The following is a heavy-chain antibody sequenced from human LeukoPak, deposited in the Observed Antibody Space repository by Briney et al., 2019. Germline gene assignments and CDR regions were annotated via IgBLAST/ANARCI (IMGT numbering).Heavy chain of an antibody. CDR2: IHYSGST. CDR1: GGSISSHY. V-gene: IGHV4-59*11. CDR3: AGRHPIQLWGANYYGMGV. Sequence: NPSETLSLTRTVSGGSISSHYWSWIRQSPGGGLEWIACIHYSGSTNYNPSLKSRVTMSVDTSKNQFSLKLSSVTAADTAVYYCAGRHPIQLWGANYYGMGVWGQGTTVTVSS. J-gene: IGHJ6*02. D-gene: IGHD5-24*01.